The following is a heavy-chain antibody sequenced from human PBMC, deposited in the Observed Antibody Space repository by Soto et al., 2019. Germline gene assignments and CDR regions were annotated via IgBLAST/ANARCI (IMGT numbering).Heavy chain of an antibody. Sequence: PSETLSLTCSVSGASIGSRDYYWGWIRQTPGKGLEWIGNIDYNGVTYYNPSLKSRVTVSKDTSKNQFSLKVASVTAADTATYYCGRVMIGTSRHTDSDYWGQGTQVTVSS. CDR3: GRVMIGTSRHTDSDY. V-gene: IGHV4-39*01. CDR2: IDYNGVT. D-gene: IGHD2-2*01. CDR1: GASIGSRDYY. J-gene: IGHJ4*02.